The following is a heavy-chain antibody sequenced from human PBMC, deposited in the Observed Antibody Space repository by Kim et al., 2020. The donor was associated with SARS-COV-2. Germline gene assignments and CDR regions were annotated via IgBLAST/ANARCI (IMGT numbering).Heavy chain of an antibody. Sequence: YADSVKGRFTISRDNSKSTLYLQMNSLRAEDTAVYYCAKDLEQQLADFDYWGQGTLVTVSS. D-gene: IGHD6-13*01. CDR3: AKDLEQQLADFDY. V-gene: IGHV3-30*02. J-gene: IGHJ4*02.